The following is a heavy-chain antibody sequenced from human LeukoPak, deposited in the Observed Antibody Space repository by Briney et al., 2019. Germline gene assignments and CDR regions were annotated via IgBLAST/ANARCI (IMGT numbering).Heavy chain of an antibody. CDR3: AKGVRGVIAYYLDY. CDR1: GFSFSSYV. CDR2: ISSDGSDK. D-gene: IGHD3-10*01. J-gene: IGHJ4*02. Sequence: GGSLRLSCAASGFSFSSYVMHWVRQAPGKGLEWVAVISSDGSDKYYADSGKGRFTISRDNSKNQLYLQMNSLRPEDTAVYYCAKGVRGVIAYYLDYWGQGTLVTVSS. V-gene: IGHV3-30*18.